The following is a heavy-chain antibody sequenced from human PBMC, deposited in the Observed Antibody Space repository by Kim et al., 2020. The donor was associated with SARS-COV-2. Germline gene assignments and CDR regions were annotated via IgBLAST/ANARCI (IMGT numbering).Heavy chain of an antibody. CDR2: INPNNGGT. CDR3: AKDPRIAGTPGDN. J-gene: IGHJ4*02. CDR1: GYLFIGYY. V-gene: IGHV1-2*02. Sequence: ASVKVSCKASGYLFIGYYMHWVRQAPGQGFEWMGWINPNNGGTNYAQKFQGRISMTRDTPMSTVYMELTSLRADDTAIYYCAKDPRIAGTPGDNWGQGTLVTVSS. D-gene: IGHD1-20*01.